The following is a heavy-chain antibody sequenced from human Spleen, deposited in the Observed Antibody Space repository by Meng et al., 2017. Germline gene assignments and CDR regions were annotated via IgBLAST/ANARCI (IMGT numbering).Heavy chain of an antibody. Sequence: SETLSLTCTVSGGSISSATYYWNWIRQPAGKGLEWIGRIYTSGSANYNPSLKSRVTISVDTSKNQFSLKLSSVTAADTAVYYCARDPYGGNSGWYFDLWGRGTLVTVSS. V-gene: IGHV4-61*02. CDR3: ARDPYGGNSGWYFDL. CDR2: IYTSGSA. J-gene: IGHJ2*01. CDR1: GGSISSATYY. D-gene: IGHD4-23*01.